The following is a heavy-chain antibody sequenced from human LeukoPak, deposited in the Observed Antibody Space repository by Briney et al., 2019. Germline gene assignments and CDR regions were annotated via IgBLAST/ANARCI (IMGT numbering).Heavy chain of an antibody. V-gene: IGHV3-48*03. CDR2: ISSSGSTI. CDR1: GFTFSSYE. Sequence: PGGSLRLSCAASGFTFSSYEMNWVRQAPGKGLEWVSYISSSGSTIYYADSVKGRFTISRDNAKNSLYLQMNRLRADDTAFYYCARDQTYCYDSSGYRGLDYWGQGTLVTVSS. CDR3: ARDQTYCYDSSGYRGLDY. J-gene: IGHJ4*02. D-gene: IGHD3-22*01.